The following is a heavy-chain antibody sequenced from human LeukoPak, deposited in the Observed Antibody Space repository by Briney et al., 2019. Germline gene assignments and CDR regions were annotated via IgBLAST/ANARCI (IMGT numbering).Heavy chain of an antibody. D-gene: IGHD2-2*01. CDR1: GFTFGDYA. Sequence: PGRSLRLSCTASGFTFGDYAMSWVRQAPGKGLEWVGFIRSKAYGGTTEYAASVKGRFTISRDDSKSIAYLQMNSLKTEDTAVYYCTRTVRSCSSTSCYHFDYWGQGTLVTVSS. CDR3: TRTVRSCSSTSCYHFDY. CDR2: IRSKAYGGTT. V-gene: IGHV3-49*04. J-gene: IGHJ4*02.